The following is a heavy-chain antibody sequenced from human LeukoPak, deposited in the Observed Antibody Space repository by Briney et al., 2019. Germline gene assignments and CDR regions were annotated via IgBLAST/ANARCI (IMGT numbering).Heavy chain of an antibody. CDR2: ISGQESET. CDR3: AKTQNWNYISYYYYYMDV. D-gene: IGHD1-7*01. J-gene: IGHJ6*03. CDR1: GFNLWNFV. Sequence: GGSLRLSCATSGFNLWNFVVIWVRQAPGEGLEGVSAISGQESETYYKDSVKGRFTISKHGADNTVYLDMSILTVEDTAIYYCAKTQNWNYISYYYYYMDVWGKGTAVTVSS. V-gene: IGHV3-23*01.